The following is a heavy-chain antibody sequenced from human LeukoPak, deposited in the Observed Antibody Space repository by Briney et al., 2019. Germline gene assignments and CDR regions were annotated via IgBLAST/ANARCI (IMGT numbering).Heavy chain of an antibody. J-gene: IGHJ4*02. Sequence: PSETLSLTCTVSGGSISSYYWSWIRQPPGKGLEWIGYIYYSGSTNYNPSLKGRVTISVDTSKNHFSLKLSSVTAADTAVYYCARLYDSSGYYYPFDYWGQGTLVTVSS. CDR2: IYYSGST. CDR1: GGSISSYY. CDR3: ARLYDSSGYYYPFDY. V-gene: IGHV4-59*08. D-gene: IGHD3-22*01.